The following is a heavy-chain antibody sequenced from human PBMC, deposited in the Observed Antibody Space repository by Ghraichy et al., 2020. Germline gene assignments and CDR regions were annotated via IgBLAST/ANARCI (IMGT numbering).Heavy chain of an antibody. D-gene: IGHD4-17*01. V-gene: IGHV1-58*01. J-gene: IGHJ4*02. CDR1: GFTFTSSA. Sequence: AVKVSCKASGFTFTSSAVQWVRQARGQRLEWIGWIVVGSGNTNYAQKFQERVTITRDMSTSTAYMELSSLRSEDTAVYYCAAEPTVTKADYWGQGTLVTVSS. CDR3: AAEPTVTKADY. CDR2: IVVGSGNT.